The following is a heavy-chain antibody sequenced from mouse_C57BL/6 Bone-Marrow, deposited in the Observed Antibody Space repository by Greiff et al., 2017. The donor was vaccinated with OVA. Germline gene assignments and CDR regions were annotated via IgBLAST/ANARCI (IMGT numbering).Heavy chain of an antibody. V-gene: IGHV1-4*01. CDR2: IDPTNDYT. J-gene: IGHJ2*01. Sequence: QVQLKESGAELARPGASVKMSCKASGYTFTSYTIHWVKQRPGQGLEWIGYIDPTNDYTNYNQKFKGKATLTADKSSSTAYMQLSSLTSEDSAVYYCTRGYCFDYWGQGTTLTVSS. CDR1: GYTFTSYT. CDR3: TRGYCFDY.